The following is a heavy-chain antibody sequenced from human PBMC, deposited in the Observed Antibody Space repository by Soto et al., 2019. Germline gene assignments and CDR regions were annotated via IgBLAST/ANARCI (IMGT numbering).Heavy chain of an antibody. V-gene: IGHV3-33*01. CDR3: VRDPGFGVCNGMDV. CDR2: IWHDGRNK. Sequence: QVQLVESGGGVVQPGGSLRLSCAASGFTFINFAMHWVRQAPGKGLEWVAVIWHDGRNKYYADSVEGRFTISRDTFKRTLYLQMDSQRVEVTVVYYCVRDPGFGVCNGMDVWGRGTTVNVSS. J-gene: IGHJ6*02. CDR1: GFTFINFA. D-gene: IGHD3-16*01.